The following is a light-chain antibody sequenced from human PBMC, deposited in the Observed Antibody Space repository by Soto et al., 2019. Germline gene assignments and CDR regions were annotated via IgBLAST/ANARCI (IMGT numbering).Light chain of an antibody. Sequence: DIQMTQSPSSLSASVGDRVTITCRASQSISNYLNWYQQRPGKAPKLLIYLASSLSSGVPSKFSGSGSGTDFTLTITVLQPEDAATYYCQQTYNTPLTFGQGTKVESK. V-gene: IGKV1-39*01. CDR3: QQTYNTPLT. CDR2: LAS. J-gene: IGKJ1*01. CDR1: QSISNY.